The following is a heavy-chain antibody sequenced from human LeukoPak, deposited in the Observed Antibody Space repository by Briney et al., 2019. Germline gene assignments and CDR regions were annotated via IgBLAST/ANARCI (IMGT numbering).Heavy chain of an antibody. J-gene: IGHJ3*02. CDR3: ATRGWNDGDAFDI. V-gene: IGHV3-21*01. Sequence: GGSLRLSCAASGFTFSSYSMNWVRQAPGKGLEWVSSISSSSSYIYYADSVKGRFTISRDNAKNSLYLQMNSLRADDTAVYYCATRGWNDGDAFDIWGQGTMVTVSS. D-gene: IGHD1-1*01. CDR1: GFTFSSYS. CDR2: ISSSSSYI.